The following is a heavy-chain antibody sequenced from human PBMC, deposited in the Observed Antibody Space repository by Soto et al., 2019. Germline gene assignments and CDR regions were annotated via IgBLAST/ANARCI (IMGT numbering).Heavy chain of an antibody. Sequence: SETLSLTCSVSGGPINSGGYYWSWIRQHPGKGLEWIGNIYYTGSSNYNPSLKSRVTISVDTSKNQFSLKLSSVTAADTAVYYCARALVTLGRRYLDPWGRGTLVTVSS. CDR2: IYYTGSS. D-gene: IGHD3-16*01. CDR3: ARALVTLGRRYLDP. J-gene: IGHJ2*01. V-gene: IGHV4-31*03. CDR1: GGPINSGGYY.